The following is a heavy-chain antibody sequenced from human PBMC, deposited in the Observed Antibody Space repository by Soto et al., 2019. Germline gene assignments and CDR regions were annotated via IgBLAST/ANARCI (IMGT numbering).Heavy chain of an antibody. CDR1: GGTFSSYA. D-gene: IGHD3-22*01. V-gene: IGHV1-69*05. CDR3: ARDEGYSDSSGYYDY. J-gene: IGHJ4*02. CDR2: IIPSFGKT. Sequence: EASVKVSCKASGGTFSSYAISWVRQAPGQRLEWMGGIIPSFGKTSYAQKFQGRVTITRDKSASTAYMELSSLRSEDTALYYCARDEGYSDSSGYYDYWGQGTLVTSPQ.